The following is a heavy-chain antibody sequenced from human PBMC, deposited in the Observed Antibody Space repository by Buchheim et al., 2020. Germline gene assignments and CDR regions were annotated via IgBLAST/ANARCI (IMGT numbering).Heavy chain of an antibody. J-gene: IGHJ4*02. V-gene: IGHV3-30*04. D-gene: IGHD5-18*01. Sequence: QVQLVESGGGVVQPGRSLRLSCAASGFTFSSYAMYWVRQAPGKGLEWVAVISYDGSNKYYADSVKGRFTISRDNSKNTLYLQMNSLRAEDTAVYYCARDLLYSLNYWGQGTL. CDR1: GFTFSSYA. CDR2: ISYDGSNK. CDR3: ARDLLYSLNY.